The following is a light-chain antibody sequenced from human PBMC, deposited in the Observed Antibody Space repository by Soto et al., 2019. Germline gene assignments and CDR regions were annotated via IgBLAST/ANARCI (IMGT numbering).Light chain of an antibody. CDR3: QQYIRWPLT. V-gene: IGKV3-20*01. CDR1: QTVRNNY. CDR2: DAS. J-gene: IGKJ4*01. Sequence: EIVLTQSPGTLSLSPGERATLSCRASQTVRNNYLAWYQQKPGQAPRLLIYDASSRATGIPDRFSGGGSGTDFTLTISNLEPEDFAVYYCQQYIRWPLTFGGGTKVDIK.